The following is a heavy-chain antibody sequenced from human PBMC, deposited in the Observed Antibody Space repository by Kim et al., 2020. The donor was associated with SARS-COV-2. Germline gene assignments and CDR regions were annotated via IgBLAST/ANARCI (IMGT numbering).Heavy chain of an antibody. Sequence: ASVKVSCKASGYTFTSYGISWVRQAPGQGLEWMGWISAYNGNTNYAQKLQGRVTMTTDKSTSTAYMELRSLRSDDTAVYYCARDRPSSYNWYDPFYYGMDVWGQGTTVTVSS. CDR2: ISAYNGNT. J-gene: IGHJ6*02. CDR1: GYTFTSYG. V-gene: IGHV1-18*01. CDR3: ARDRPSSYNWYDPFYYGMDV. D-gene: IGHD1-20*01.